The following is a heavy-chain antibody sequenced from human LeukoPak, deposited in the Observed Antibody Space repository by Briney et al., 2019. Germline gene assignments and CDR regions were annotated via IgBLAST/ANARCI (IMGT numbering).Heavy chain of an antibody. D-gene: IGHD3-22*01. Sequence: SVKVSCKASGGTFSSYATSWVRQAPGQGLEWMGRIIPILGIANYAQKFQGRVTITADKSTSTAYMELSSLRSEDTAVYYCARVYYYDSSGYYYWFDPWGQGTLVTVSS. CDR3: ARVYYYDSSGYYYWFDP. J-gene: IGHJ5*02. CDR2: IIPILGIA. V-gene: IGHV1-69*04. CDR1: GGTFSSYA.